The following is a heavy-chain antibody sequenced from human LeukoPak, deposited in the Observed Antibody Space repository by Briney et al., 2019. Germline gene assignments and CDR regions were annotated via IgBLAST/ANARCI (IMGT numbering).Heavy chain of an antibody. V-gene: IGHV3-21*01. Sequence: TGGSLRLSCAASGFTFSSYSMNWVRQAPGKGLEWVSSISSSSSYIYYADSVKGRFTISRDNAKNSLYLQMNSLRAEDTAVYYCARDFHRRLYDSSAYHPYWGQGTLVTVSS. D-gene: IGHD3-22*01. CDR2: ISSSSSYI. CDR1: GFTFSSYS. J-gene: IGHJ4*02. CDR3: ARDFHRRLYDSSAYHPY.